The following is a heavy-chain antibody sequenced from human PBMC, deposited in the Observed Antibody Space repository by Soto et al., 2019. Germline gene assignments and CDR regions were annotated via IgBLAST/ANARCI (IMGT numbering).Heavy chain of an antibody. Sequence: QVQLVESGGGVVQPGRSLRLSCAASGFTFSSYAMHWVRQAPGKGLEWVAVISYDGSNKYYADSVKGRFTIPRANSKKKLYLQLNRLRAEDTAVYYCARGRSIMITFGGVRGFWGQGNMVTVSA. CDR2: ISYDGSNK. D-gene: IGHD3-16*01. V-gene: IGHV3-30-3*01. J-gene: IGHJ4*02. CDR3: ARGRSIMITFGGVRGF. CDR1: GFTFSSYA.